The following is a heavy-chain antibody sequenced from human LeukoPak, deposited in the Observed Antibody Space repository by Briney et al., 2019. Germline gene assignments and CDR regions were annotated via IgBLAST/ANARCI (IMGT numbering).Heavy chain of an antibody. V-gene: IGHV3-21*01. CDR2: ISSSSSYI. J-gene: IGHJ5*02. CDR3: ARDRSNIAASDGWFDP. CDR1: GFTFGSYN. Sequence: GGSLRLSCVASGFTFGSYNMNWVRQAPGKGLEWVSSISSSSSYIYYADSVKGRFTVSRDNAKNSLFLQMNSLRAEDTAVYYCARDRSNIAASDGWFDPWGQGTLVTVSS. D-gene: IGHD6-13*01.